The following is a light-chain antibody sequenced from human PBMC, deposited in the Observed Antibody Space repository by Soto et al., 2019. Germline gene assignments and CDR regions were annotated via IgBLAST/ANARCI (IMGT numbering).Light chain of an antibody. CDR1: SNDVGGYNF. Sequence: QSVLTQPASVSGSPGQSITISCTGTSNDVGGYNFVSWYQQHPDKAPRLMIYEVTNRPSGVSDRFSGSKSGNTASLTISGLQAEDEADYYCTSFTCIHTYVFGTGTKLTVL. CDR3: TSFTCIHTYV. CDR2: EVT. J-gene: IGLJ1*01. V-gene: IGLV2-14*01.